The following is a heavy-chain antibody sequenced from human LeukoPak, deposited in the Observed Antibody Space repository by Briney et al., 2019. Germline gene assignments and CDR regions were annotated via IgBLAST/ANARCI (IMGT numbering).Heavy chain of an antibody. CDR2: ISRGGSTT. D-gene: IGHD6-13*01. Sequence: GGSLRLSCAASGFTFSDSYMSWIRQAPGKGLEWVSYISRGGSTTYYADSVKGRFTISRDNAKNSLYLQMNSLRAEDTAVYYCVRGVSISSSWYDDLWGQGTMVTVSS. V-gene: IGHV3-11*01. J-gene: IGHJ3*01. CDR1: GFTFSDSY. CDR3: VRGVSISSSWYDDL.